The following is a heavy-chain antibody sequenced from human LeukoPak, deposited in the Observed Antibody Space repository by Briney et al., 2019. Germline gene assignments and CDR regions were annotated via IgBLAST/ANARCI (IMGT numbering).Heavy chain of an antibody. J-gene: IGHJ4*02. Sequence: GGSLRLSCAASGFAFSSYWMSWVRQAPGKGLEWVANIKQDGSEKYYVDSVKGRFTISRDNAKNSLYLQMNSLRAEDTAVYYCARAGYDTRSWCGYWGQGTLVTVSS. D-gene: IGHD3-9*01. CDR2: IKQDGSEK. V-gene: IGHV3-7*01. CDR3: ARAGYDTRSWCGY. CDR1: GFAFSSYW.